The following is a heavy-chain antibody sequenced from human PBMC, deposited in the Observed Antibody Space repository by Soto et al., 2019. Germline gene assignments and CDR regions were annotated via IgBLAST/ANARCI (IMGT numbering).Heavy chain of an antibody. D-gene: IGHD1-26*01. CDR3: ANVWASSVDH. CDR1: GYTFSTYY. J-gene: IGHJ4*02. V-gene: IGHV1-46*01. CDR2: INPRDGSR. Sequence: GASVKVSCKASGYTFSTYYMHWVRQAPGPGLEWMGIINPRDGSRSYPQKFQGRVTMTRDNSKNTLYLQMNSLRAEDTAVYYCANVWASSVDHWGQGTLVTVSS.